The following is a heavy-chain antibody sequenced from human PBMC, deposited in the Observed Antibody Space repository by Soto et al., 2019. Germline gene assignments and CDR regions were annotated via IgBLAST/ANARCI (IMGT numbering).Heavy chain of an antibody. CDR3: ARRLASKPKYFFDF. Sequence: QVQLQESGPGLVKPSETLSLTCTVSGDSVSSGIYYWSWIRQPPGQGLEWIGYVYYTGSTNYNPSPQSRVTISIDTSKDQFSLRLRSVTAADTAMYYWARRLASKPKYFFDFLGQGTQITVSS. CDR2: VYYTGST. V-gene: IGHV4-61*01. D-gene: IGHD3-9*01. J-gene: IGHJ4*01. CDR1: GDSVSSGIYY.